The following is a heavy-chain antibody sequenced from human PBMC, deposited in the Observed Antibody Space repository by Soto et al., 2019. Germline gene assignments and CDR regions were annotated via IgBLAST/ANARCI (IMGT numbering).Heavy chain of an antibody. V-gene: IGHV3-23*01. CDR3: AKDFKPGQLLYCFDY. CDR2: ISGSGGST. J-gene: IGHJ4*02. Sequence: GGSLRLSCAASGFTFSSYAMSWVRQAPGKGLEWVSAISGSGGSTYYADSVKGRFTISRDNSKNTLYLQMNSLRAEDTAVYYCAKDFKPGQLLYCFDYRGQGTLVTVSS. CDR1: GFTFSSYA. D-gene: IGHD1-1*01.